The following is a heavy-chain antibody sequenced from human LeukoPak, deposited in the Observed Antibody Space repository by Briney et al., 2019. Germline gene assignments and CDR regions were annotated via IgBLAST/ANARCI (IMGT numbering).Heavy chain of an antibody. CDR1: GFTFSSYA. CDR3: ARTYYSGSYFFDY. CDR2: ISYDGSNK. V-gene: IGHV3-30-3*01. D-gene: IGHD1-26*01. J-gene: IGHJ4*02. Sequence: PGRSLRLSCAGSGFTFSSYAMHWVRQAPGKGLEWVSFISYDGSNKYYADSVKGRFTISRDNSKNTLYLQMNSLRAEDTAVYYCARTYYSGSYFFDYWGQGTLVTVSS.